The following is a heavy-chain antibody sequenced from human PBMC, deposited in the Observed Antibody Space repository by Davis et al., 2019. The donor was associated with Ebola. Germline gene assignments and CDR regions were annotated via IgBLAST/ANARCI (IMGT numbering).Heavy chain of an antibody. V-gene: IGHV3-33*08. CDR3: ARDDMEVNGDYFYYGMDV. CDR1: GFTFSRSC. J-gene: IGHJ6*02. CDR2: IWYDGSNK. Sequence: GESLKISCAASGFTFSRSCMHWVRQAPGKGLEWVAVIWYDGSNKYYADSVKGRFTISRDNSKNTLYLQMNSLRAEDTAVYYCARDDMEVNGDYFYYGMDVWGQGTTVTVS. D-gene: IGHD2-21*01.